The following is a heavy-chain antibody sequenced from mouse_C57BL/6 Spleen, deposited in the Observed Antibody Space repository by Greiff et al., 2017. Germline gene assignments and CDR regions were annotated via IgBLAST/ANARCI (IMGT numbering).Heavy chain of an antibody. CDR3: AREILITTVVATHGAMDY. J-gene: IGHJ4*01. V-gene: IGHV3-6*01. Sequence: EVQVVESGPGLVKPSQSLSLTCSVTGYSITSGYYWNWIRQFPGNKLEWMGYISYDGSNNYNPSLKNRISITRDTSKNQFFLKLNSVTTEDTATYYCAREILITTVVATHGAMDYWGQGTSVTVSS. CDR2: ISYDGSN. D-gene: IGHD1-1*01. CDR1: GYSITSGYY.